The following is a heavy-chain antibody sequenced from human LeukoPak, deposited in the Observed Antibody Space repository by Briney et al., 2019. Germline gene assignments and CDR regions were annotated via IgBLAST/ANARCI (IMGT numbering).Heavy chain of an antibody. CDR1: GFTFSNYG. CDR3: ARDVDTYSHYSRFDP. D-gene: IGHD1-26*01. J-gene: IGHJ5*02. V-gene: IGHV3-33*01. Sequence: EGSLRLSCAASGFTFSNYGMHWVRQAPGKGLEWVAVHWSDGSKKYYADSVKGRFTISRDISENTLYLQMNSLRADDTAVYYCARDVDTYSHYSRFDPWGQGTLVTVSS. CDR2: HWSDGSKK.